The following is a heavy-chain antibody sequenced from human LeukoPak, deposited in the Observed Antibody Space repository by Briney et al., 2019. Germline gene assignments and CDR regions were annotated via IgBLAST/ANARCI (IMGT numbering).Heavy chain of an antibody. D-gene: IGHD2-21*02. CDR3: ARGLPYPYCGGDCYPDY. J-gene: IGHJ4*02. CDR2: IIPILGIA. CDR1: GGTFSSYA. Sequence: SVKVSCKASGGTFSSYAISWVRQAPGQGLEWMGRIIPILGIANYAQKFQGRVTITADKSTSTAYMELSSLRSEDTAVYYCARGLPYPYCGGDCYPDYWGQGTLVTVSS. V-gene: IGHV1-69*04.